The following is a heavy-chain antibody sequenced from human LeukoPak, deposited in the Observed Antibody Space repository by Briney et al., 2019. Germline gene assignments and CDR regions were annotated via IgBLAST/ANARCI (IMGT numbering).Heavy chain of an antibody. J-gene: IGHJ4*01. Sequence: GGSLRLSCAASGFSFRNHAMHWVRQAPGKGLEWVAVISYDGNNKYYADSVKGRFTISRDNSKNTLYLQMNGLRVEDTAVYYCAKDYGDYNFDYWGHGSLVAVSS. CDR1: GFSFRNHA. CDR2: ISYDGNNK. D-gene: IGHD4-17*01. CDR3: AKDYGDYNFDY. V-gene: IGHV3-30*04.